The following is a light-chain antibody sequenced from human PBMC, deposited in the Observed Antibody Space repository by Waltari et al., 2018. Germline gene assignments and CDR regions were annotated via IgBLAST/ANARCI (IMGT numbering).Light chain of an antibody. CDR1: GAYSAYA. CDR3: QTWGTGFQV. Sequence: LVLTQSPSASASLGASVPLTCSLLGAYSAYATAWHPLLRLKGPRFLMTVDRDGSHKKGDGSSDRFSGSSSDLDRYLIISRLQADDEADYFCQTWGTGFQVFGSGTKLTVL. CDR2: VDRDGSH. J-gene: IGLJ3*02. V-gene: IGLV4-69*01.